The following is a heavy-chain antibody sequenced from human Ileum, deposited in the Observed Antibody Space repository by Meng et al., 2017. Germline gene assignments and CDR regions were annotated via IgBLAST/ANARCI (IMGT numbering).Heavy chain of an antibody. D-gene: IGHD6-13*01. Sequence: VRLGRFGAEMTQPGSSVRVYCRASGGTFSTYAISWVRQAPGQGLEWMGGIIPIFGIANYAQKFQGRITITADESTSTAYMELSSLRSEDTAVYYCARVNRYSSTWYFDYWGQGTLVTVSS. CDR2: IIPIFGIA. J-gene: IGHJ4*02. CDR3: ARVNRYSSTWYFDY. V-gene: IGHV1-69*01. CDR1: GGTFSTYA.